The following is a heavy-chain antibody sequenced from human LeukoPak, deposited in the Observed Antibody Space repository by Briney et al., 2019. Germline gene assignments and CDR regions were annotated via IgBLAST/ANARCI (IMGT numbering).Heavy chain of an antibody. D-gene: IGHD3-9*01. CDR2: IKHSGST. CDR1: GGSFSGYY. CDR3: ARGVALRYFDWVSYGMDV. Sequence: SETLSLTCAVYGGSFSGYYWSWIRQPPGKGLEWIGEIKHSGSTNYNPSLKSRVTISVDTSKNQFSLKLSSVTAADTAVYYCARGVALRYFDWVSYGMDVWGQGTTVTVSS. J-gene: IGHJ6*02. V-gene: IGHV4-34*01.